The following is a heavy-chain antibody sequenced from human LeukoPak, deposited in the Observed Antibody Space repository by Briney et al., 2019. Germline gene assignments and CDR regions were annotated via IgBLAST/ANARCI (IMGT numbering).Heavy chain of an antibody. D-gene: IGHD3-9*01. CDR2: TYYSGST. V-gene: IGHV4-39*01. CDR1: GGSVSSYEYY. J-gene: IGHJ4*02. Sequence: PSETLSLTCTVPGGSVSSYEYYWGWIRQPPGKGPEWIGNTYYSGSTYYNPSLKSRLTMSVDTSKNQFSLKMSSVTAADTAVYYCARLSKGRYFDYIFDHWGQGALVTVSS. CDR3: ARLSKGRYFDYIFDH.